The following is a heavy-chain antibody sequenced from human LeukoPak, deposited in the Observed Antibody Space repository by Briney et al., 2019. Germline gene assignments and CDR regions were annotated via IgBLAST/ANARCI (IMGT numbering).Heavy chain of an antibody. CDR2: INPNSGGT. J-gene: IGHJ4*02. D-gene: IGHD4-17*01. V-gene: IGHV1-2*02. CDR1: GYTFTGYY. Sequence: ASVKVSCKASGYTFTGYYMHWVRPAPGQGLEWMGWINPNSGGTNYAQKFQGRVTMTRDTSISTAYMELSRLRSDDTAVYYCARVIDYGDYVFDYWGQGTLVTVSS. CDR3: ARVIDYGDYVFDY.